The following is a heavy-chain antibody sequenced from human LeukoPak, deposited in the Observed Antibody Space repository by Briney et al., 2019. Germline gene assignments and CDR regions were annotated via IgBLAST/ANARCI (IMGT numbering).Heavy chain of an antibody. V-gene: IGHV3-64D*09. CDR3: VPASGSSGDY. CDR1: GFNFSHYV. D-gene: IGHD3-10*01. CDR2: ISTYGGST. Sequence: PGGSLRLSCSASGFNFSHYVMNWVRQAPGRGLECVSAISTYGGSTYYADSVKGRFAVSRDNSKNTLHLPMSSLRPEDTAVYYCVPASGSSGDYWGQGILVTVSS. J-gene: IGHJ4*02.